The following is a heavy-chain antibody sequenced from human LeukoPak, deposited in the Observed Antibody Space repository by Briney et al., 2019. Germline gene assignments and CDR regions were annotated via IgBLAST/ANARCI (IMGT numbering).Heavy chain of an antibody. V-gene: IGHV1-46*01. J-gene: IGHJ4*02. D-gene: IGHD3-22*01. CDR3: ARNKWKYYDSSGYYFFDY. CDR2: INPSGGST. CDR1: GYTFTSYY. Sequence: ASVKVSCKASGYTFTSYYMHWVRQAPGQGLEWMGIINPSGGSTSYAQKFQGRVTMTRDTSTSTVYMELSSLRSEDTAVYYCARNKWKYYDSSGYYFFDYWGQGTLVTVSS.